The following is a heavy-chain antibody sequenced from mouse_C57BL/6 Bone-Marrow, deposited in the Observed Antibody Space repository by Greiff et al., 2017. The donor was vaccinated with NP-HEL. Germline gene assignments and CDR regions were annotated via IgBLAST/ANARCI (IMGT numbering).Heavy chain of an antibody. Sequence: QVQLKQPGAELVMPGASVKLSCKASGYTFTSYWMHWVKQRPGQGLEWIGEIDPSDSYTNYNQKFKGKSTLTVDKSSSTAYMQLSSLTSEDSAVYYCAREGDYGNYFAYWGQGTLVTVSA. D-gene: IGHD2-1*01. CDR3: AREGDYGNYFAY. V-gene: IGHV1-69*01. CDR2: IDPSDSYT. J-gene: IGHJ3*01. CDR1: GYTFTSYW.